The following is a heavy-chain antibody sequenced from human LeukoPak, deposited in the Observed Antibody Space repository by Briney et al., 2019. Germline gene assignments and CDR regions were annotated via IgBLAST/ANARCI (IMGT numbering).Heavy chain of an antibody. D-gene: IGHD2-21*01. CDR2: INHSGST. Sequence: SETLSLTCAVYGGSFSGYYWSWIRQPPGKGLEWIGEINHSGSTNYNPSLKSRVTISVDTSKNQFSLKLSSVTAADTAVYYCASPMLFADPGAFDIWGQGTMVTASS. J-gene: IGHJ3*02. CDR1: GGSFSGYY. V-gene: IGHV4-34*01. CDR3: ASPMLFADPGAFDI.